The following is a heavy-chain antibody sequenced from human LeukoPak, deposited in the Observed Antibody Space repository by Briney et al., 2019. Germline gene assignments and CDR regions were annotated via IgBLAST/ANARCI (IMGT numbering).Heavy chain of an antibody. CDR3: ARDVIYGSDIYSYGDC. J-gene: IGHJ4*02. CDR1: GFTVSTNY. Sequence: GGSLRLSCAASGFTVSTNYVSWVRQAPGKGLEWVSVIYRGGGTAYADSVRDRFTISRDNSKNTVYLHMNSLRVEDTAVYYCARDVIYGSDIYSYGDCLGQGTLVTVSS. CDR2: IYRGGGT. V-gene: IGHV3-66*01. D-gene: IGHD3-10*01.